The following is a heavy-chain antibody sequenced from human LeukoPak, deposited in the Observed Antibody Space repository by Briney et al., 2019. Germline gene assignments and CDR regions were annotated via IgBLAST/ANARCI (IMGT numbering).Heavy chain of an antibody. J-gene: IGHJ4*02. CDR1: GFTFSNYA. D-gene: IGHD6-13*01. CDR3: ARIGAGSSRDY. Sequence: GGSLRLSCAASGFTFSNYAMHWVRQAPGKGLEWVAVISYDGSNEYFADSVKGRFAISRDNSKNTLYLQMNSLRAEDTAVYYCARIGAGSSRDYWGQGTLVTVSS. V-gene: IGHV3-30*09. CDR2: ISYDGSNE.